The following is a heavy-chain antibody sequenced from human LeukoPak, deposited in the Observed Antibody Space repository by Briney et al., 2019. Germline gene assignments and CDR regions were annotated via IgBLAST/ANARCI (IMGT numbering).Heavy chain of an antibody. CDR1: GYTFSSND. CDR2: MNPNSGNT. J-gene: IGHJ5*02. Sequence: ASVKVSCKASGYTFSSNDINWVRQATGQGLEWMGWMNPNSGNTGYAQKFQGRLTMTRNTSISTAYMELRSLRSDDTAVYYCARDPGRVTIFGVVIPLNWFDPWGQGTLVTVSS. D-gene: IGHD3-3*01. CDR3: ARDPGRVTIFGVVIPLNWFDP. V-gene: IGHV1-8*01.